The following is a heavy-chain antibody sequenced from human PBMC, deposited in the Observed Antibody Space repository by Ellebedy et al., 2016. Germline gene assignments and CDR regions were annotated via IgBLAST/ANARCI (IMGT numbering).Heavy chain of an antibody. J-gene: IGHJ6*03. V-gene: IGHV3-9*01. CDR2: ITRNSGSI. CDR1: GFTFEDYG. Sequence: SLKISCAASGFTFEDYGMHWVRQAPGKGLEWISGITRNSGSIDYADSVKGRFTISRDNARNSLYLQMNSLRPEDTALYYCAKDVGSAEYYYYYMDVWGKGITVTVSS. CDR3: AKDVGSAEYYYYYMDV. D-gene: IGHD6-25*01.